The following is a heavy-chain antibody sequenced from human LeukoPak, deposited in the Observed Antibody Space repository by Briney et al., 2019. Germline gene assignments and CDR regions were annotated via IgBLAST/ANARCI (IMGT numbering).Heavy chain of an antibody. CDR3: ARDRLDYGWAFDI. J-gene: IGHJ3*02. D-gene: IGHD4-17*01. V-gene: IGHV3-66*01. CDR2: IYSGGST. Sequence: GGSLRLSCAASGFTVSSKYMSWVRQAPGKGLEWVSVIYSGGSTYYADSVKGRFTISRDNSKNTLYLQMNSLRAEDTAVYYCARDRLDYGWAFDIWGQGTMVTVSS. CDR1: GFTVSSKY.